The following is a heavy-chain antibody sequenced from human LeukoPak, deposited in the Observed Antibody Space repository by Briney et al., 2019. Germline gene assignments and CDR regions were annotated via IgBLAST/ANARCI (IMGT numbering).Heavy chain of an antibody. CDR2: ISWNSGSI. CDR3: AKGTDTAMVRDAFDI. Sequence: GGSLRLSCAASGFTFDDYAMHWVRQAPGKGLEWVSGISWNSGSIGYADSVKGRFTISRDNAKNSLYLQMNSLRAEDMALYYCAKGTDTAMVRDAFDIWGQGTMVTVSS. CDR1: GFTFDDYA. J-gene: IGHJ3*02. D-gene: IGHD5-18*01. V-gene: IGHV3-9*03.